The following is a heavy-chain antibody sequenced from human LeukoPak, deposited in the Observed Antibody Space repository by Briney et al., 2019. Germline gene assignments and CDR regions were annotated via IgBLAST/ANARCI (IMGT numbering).Heavy chain of an antibody. V-gene: IGHV3-7*01. CDR2: IKQDGSEK. CDR1: GFTFSNYW. D-gene: IGHD1-14*01. Sequence: YPGGSLRLSCAASGFTFSNYWMSWVRQAPGKGLEWVANIKQDGSEKYYVDSVKGRFTISRDNAKNSLYLQMNSLRAEDTAVYYCATVRSNYYYYYMDVWGKGTTVTVSS. CDR3: ATVRSNYYYYYMDV. J-gene: IGHJ6*03.